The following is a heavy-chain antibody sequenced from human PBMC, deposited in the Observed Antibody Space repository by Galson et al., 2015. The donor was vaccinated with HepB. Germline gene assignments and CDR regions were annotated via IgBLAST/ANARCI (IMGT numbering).Heavy chain of an antibody. CDR3: ARSPINSLEFDP. J-gene: IGHJ5*02. Sequence: PALVKPTQTLTLTCTFSGFSLNTFGMRVSWIRQPPGKALEWLARIDWDDDKFYSTSLKTRLTISKDTSKNQVVLTMTNMDPVDTATYYCARSPINSLEFDPWGQGTLVTVSS. D-gene: IGHD1-1*01. CDR2: IDWDDDK. V-gene: IGHV2-70*04. CDR1: GFSLNTFGMR.